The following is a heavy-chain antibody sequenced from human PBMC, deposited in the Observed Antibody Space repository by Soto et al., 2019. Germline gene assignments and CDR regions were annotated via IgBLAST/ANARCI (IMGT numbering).Heavy chain of an antibody. D-gene: IGHD3-10*01. Sequence: EVQLLESGGGLVQPGGSLRLSCAASGFTFSSYAMSWVRQAPGKGLEWVSAISGSGGSTYYADSVKGRFTISRDNSKNTLYLQMNSLRAEDTAVYYCAKIPSPKLLWFGVEYYFDYWGQGTLVTVSS. CDR3: AKIPSPKLLWFGVEYYFDY. V-gene: IGHV3-23*01. CDR1: GFTFSSYA. CDR2: ISGSGGST. J-gene: IGHJ4*02.